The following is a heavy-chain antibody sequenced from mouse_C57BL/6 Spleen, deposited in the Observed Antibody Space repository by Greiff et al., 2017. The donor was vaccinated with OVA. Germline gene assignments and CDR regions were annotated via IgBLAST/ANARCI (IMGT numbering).Heavy chain of an antibody. V-gene: IGHV1-39*01. J-gene: IGHJ2*01. D-gene: IGHD1-1*01. Sequence: EVKLQQSGPELVKPGASVKISCKASGYSFTDYNMNWVKQSNGKSLEWIGVINPNYGTTSYNQKFKGKATLTVDQSSSTAYMQLNSLTSEDSAVYYWARGGYYGSSYREFDYWGQGTTLTVSS. CDR3: ARGGYYGSSYREFDY. CDR2: INPNYGTT. CDR1: GYSFTDYN.